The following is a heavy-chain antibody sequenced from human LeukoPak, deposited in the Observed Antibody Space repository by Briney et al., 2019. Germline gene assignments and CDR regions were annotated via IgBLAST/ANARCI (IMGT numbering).Heavy chain of an antibody. J-gene: IGHJ4*02. Sequence: SETLSLTCTVSGGSIRSHYWSWIRQPPGKGLEWIGYIYYSGSTNHNPSLKSRVTISVDTSKNQFSLKLSSVTAADTDVYYCARDRGDYDSSGYYGYFDYWGQGALVTVSS. V-gene: IGHV4-59*11. D-gene: IGHD3-22*01. CDR3: ARDRGDYDSSGYYGYFDY. CDR2: IYYSGST. CDR1: GGSIRSHY.